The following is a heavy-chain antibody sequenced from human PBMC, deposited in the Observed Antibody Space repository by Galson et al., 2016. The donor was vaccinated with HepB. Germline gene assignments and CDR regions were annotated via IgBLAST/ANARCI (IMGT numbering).Heavy chain of an antibody. V-gene: IGHV3-30*03. Sequence: SLRLSCAASGFTFSDAGMHWVRQAPGKGLEWVAVSSFDGNYNTYADSVEGRFTISRDNSNNTLFLQRDSRRAEETAVYYCARDIEGGPYGLAVWGQGPTVTVSS. CDR2: SSFDGNYN. CDR1: GFTFSDAG. J-gene: IGHJ6*02. D-gene: IGHD2-15*01. CDR3: ARDIEGGPYGLAV.